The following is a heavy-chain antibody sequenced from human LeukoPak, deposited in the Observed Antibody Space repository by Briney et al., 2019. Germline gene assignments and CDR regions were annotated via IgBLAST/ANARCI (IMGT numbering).Heavy chain of an antibody. CDR1: GGSISSYY. J-gene: IGHJ1*01. V-gene: IGHV4-4*07. D-gene: IGHD3-22*01. Sequence: SETLSLTCTVSGGSISSYYWSWIRQPAGKGLEWIGRIYTSGSTNYNPSLKSRVTMSVDTSKNQFSLKLSSVTAADTAAYYCARGSGRITMIVVARAEYFQHWGQGTLVTVSS. CDR2: IYTSGST. CDR3: ARGSGRITMIVVARAEYFQH.